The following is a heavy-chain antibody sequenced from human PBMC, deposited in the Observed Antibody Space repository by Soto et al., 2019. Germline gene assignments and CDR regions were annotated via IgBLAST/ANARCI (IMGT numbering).Heavy chain of an antibody. J-gene: IGHJ5*02. CDR3: AKQYYDILTGYLNWFDP. CDR2: IHPGNDNT. V-gene: IGHV1-3*01. CDR1: GYTFTSYA. Sequence: ASVKVSCKASGYTFTSYAIHWVRQAPGQRLEWMGWIHPGNDNTKYSQKFQGRVTITRDTSASTAYMELSSLRSEDTAVYYCAKQYYDILTGYLNWFDPWGQGTLVTVLL. D-gene: IGHD3-9*01.